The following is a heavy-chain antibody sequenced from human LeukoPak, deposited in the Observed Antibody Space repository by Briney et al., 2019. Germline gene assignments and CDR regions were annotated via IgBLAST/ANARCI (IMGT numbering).Heavy chain of an antibody. CDR1: GFTFTTYG. CDR3: AKAARLGPSHFDY. D-gene: IGHD6-25*01. CDR2: IWFDGNNK. J-gene: IGHJ4*02. Sequence: GGSLRLSGAASGFTFTTYGMHWVRQAPGKGLAWVAVIWFDGNNKFYADSVKGRFTVSRDNSKNTLYLHMNSLRGEDTAVYYCAKAARLGPSHFDYWGRGTLVTVPS. V-gene: IGHV3-33*06.